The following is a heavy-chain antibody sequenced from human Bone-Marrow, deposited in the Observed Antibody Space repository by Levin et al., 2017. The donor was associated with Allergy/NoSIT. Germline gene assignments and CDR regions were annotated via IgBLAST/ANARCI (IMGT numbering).Heavy chain of an antibody. Sequence: PSETLSLTCTVSGVSITSTTYYWGWIRQPPGTRLEWVGSFYYSGGTYYSPSLKSRVNISVDTSKSQFSLKLTSVTAADTAVYYCARQPRFWEWLLFDYWGQGALVTVSS. CDR3: ARQPRFWEWLLFDY. J-gene: IGHJ4*02. CDR2: FYYSGGT. V-gene: IGHV4-39*01. CDR1: GVSITSTTYY. D-gene: IGHD3-3*01.